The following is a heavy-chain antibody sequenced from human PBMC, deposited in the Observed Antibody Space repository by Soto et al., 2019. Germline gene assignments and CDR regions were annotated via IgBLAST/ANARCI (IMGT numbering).Heavy chain of an antibody. V-gene: IGHV3-23*01. CDR3: AKDRGYDSSGPTPYYFDY. Sequence: PGGSLRLSCGASGFTFGSYAMSWVRQAPGKGLEWVSAISGSGGSTYYADSVKGRFTISRDNSKNTLYLQMNSLRAEDTAVYYCAKDRGYDSSGPTPYYFDYWGQGTLVTVSS. CDR2: ISGSGGST. D-gene: IGHD3-22*01. CDR1: GFTFGSYA. J-gene: IGHJ4*02.